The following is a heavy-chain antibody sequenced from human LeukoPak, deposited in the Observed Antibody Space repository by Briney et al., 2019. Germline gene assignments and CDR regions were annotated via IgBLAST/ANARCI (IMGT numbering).Heavy chain of an antibody. D-gene: IGHD2-15*01. V-gene: IGHV3-21*01. CDR3: ARGSEYCSGGTCYLNWFDP. CDR1: GFTFSSYT. CDR2: ISSSSRYI. Sequence: GGSLRLSCAASGFTFSSYTMNWVRQAPGRGLEWVPSISSSSRYIYYADSVRGQFTISRDNAKNSLYLQMNSLRAEDTAVYYCARGSEYCSGGTCYLNWFDPWGQGTLVTVSS. J-gene: IGHJ5*02.